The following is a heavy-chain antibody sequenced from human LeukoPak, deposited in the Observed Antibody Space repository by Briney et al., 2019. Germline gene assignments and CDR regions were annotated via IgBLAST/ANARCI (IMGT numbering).Heavy chain of an antibody. Sequence: ASVKVSCKASGGTFSSYAISWVRQAPGQGLEWMGGIIPIFGTANYAQKFQGRVTMTRDMSTSTDYMEMRSLRSEDTAVYYCARDTSVEDTAWWFDPWGQGTLVTVSS. CDR1: GGTFSSYA. J-gene: IGHJ5*02. V-gene: IGHV1-69*05. CDR3: ARDTSVEDTAWWFDP. CDR2: IIPIFGTA. D-gene: IGHD4-23*01.